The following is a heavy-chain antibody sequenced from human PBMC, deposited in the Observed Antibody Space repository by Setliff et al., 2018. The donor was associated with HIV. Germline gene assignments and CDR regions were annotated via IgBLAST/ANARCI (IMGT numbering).Heavy chain of an antibody. Sequence: GASVKVSCKASGYIFTGYYMHWVRRAPGQGFEWMGWINPDNGRTQYGQKFQGRLTLTRDTSIRTAYMELSGLTFDDTAMYYCARDRRAGVYYYTAVWGTGTTVTVSS. CDR1: GYIFTGYY. J-gene: IGHJ6*03. V-gene: IGHV1-2*02. CDR2: INPDNGRT. D-gene: IGHD7-27*01. CDR3: ARDRRAGVYYYTAV.